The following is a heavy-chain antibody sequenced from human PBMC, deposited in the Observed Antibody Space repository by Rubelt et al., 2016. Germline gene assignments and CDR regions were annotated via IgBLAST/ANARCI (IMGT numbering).Heavy chain of an antibody. D-gene: IGHD3-3*01. J-gene: IGHJ4*02. CDR2: ISYDGSNK. CDR3: ARDRARGTAGFWAADY. CDR1: GLTFTGYS. V-gene: IGHV3-30*04. Sequence: VQLVESGGGLVKPGGSLRLSCKASGLTFTGYSINWVRQAPGKGLEWVAVISYDGSNKYYADSVKGRFTISRDNSKNTLYLQRNSLRPEDTALYYCARDRARGTAGFWAADYWGQGTLVIVSS.